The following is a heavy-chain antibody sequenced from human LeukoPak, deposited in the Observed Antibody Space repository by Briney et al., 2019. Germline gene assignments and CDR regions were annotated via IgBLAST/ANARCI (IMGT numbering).Heavy chain of an antibody. J-gene: IGHJ4*02. CDR3: ARARSGYSYGYIDY. D-gene: IGHD5-18*01. CDR2: INHSGST. CDR1: GGSVSSGSYY. Sequence: SETLSLTCTVSGGSVSSGSYYWSWIRQPPGKGLEWIGEINHSGSTNYNPSLKSRVTISVDTSKNQFSLKLSSVTAADTAVYYCARARSGYSYGYIDYWGQGTLVTVSS. V-gene: IGHV4-39*07.